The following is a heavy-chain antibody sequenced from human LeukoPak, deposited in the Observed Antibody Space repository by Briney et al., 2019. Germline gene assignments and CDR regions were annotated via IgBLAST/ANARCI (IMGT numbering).Heavy chain of an antibody. Sequence: GGSLRLSCAASGFTFSSYAMHWVRQAPGKGLEYVSAISSNGDNTYYANSVKGRFTISRDNSKNTLYLQMDSLRAEDTAVYYCARRAGAYSHPYDYWGQGTLVTVSS. CDR1: GFTFSSYA. D-gene: IGHD4/OR15-4a*01. V-gene: IGHV3-64*01. CDR2: ISSNGDNT. CDR3: ARRAGAYSHPYDY. J-gene: IGHJ4*02.